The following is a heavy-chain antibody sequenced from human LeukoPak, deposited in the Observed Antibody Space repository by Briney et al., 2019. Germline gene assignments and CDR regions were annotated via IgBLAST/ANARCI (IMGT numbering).Heavy chain of an antibody. V-gene: IGHV4-31*03. D-gene: IGHD2-15*01. CDR2: IYYSGST. CDR1: GGSISSGGYY. Sequence: PSETLSLTCTVSGGSISSGGYYWSWIRQHPGKGLEWIGYIYYSGSTYYNPSLKSRVTISVDTSKNQFSLKLSSVTAADTAVYYCARDPGYCSGGSCPPHDAFDIWGQGTMVTVSS. J-gene: IGHJ3*02. CDR3: ARDPGYCSGGSCPPHDAFDI.